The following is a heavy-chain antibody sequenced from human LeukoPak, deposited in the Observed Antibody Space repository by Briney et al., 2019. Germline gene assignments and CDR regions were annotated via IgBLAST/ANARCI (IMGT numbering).Heavy chain of an antibody. V-gene: IGHV5-51*01. CDR1: GYTFTSYG. D-gene: IGHD3-9*01. Sequence: ASVKVSCKASGYTFTSYGISWVRQMPGKGLEWMGIIYPGDSDTRYSPSFQGQVTISADKSISTAYLQWSSLKASDTAMYYCARPSDFDWRFDYWGQGTLVTVSS. CDR3: ARPSDFDWRFDY. J-gene: IGHJ4*02. CDR2: IYPGDSDT.